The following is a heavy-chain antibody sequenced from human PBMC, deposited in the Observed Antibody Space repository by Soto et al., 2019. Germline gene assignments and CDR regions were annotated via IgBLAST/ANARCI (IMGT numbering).Heavy chain of an antibody. V-gene: IGHV4-4*02. J-gene: IGHJ6*02. CDR1: GDSIIGTGW. D-gene: IGHD3-22*01. CDR2: VYHSGAT. Sequence: QVQLQESGPGLVRPSGTLSLTFAVSGDSIIGTGWWSWVRQSPGKGLDWIGEVYHSGATNYNPSLKSRVTISVDTSRNQFSLNLGSVTAADTAVYYCVRNGYYSLDVWGQGTTVTVSS. CDR3: VRNGYYSLDV.